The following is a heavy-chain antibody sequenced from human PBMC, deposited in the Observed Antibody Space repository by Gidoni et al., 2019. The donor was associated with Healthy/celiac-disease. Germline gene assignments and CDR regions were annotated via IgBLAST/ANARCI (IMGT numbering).Heavy chain of an antibody. CDR2: SYPCDSDT. V-gene: IGHV5-51*01. Sequence: EVQLVQSGAEVKKPGEPLTISCQGSGYSFTSYWVGWVRQMPGKGLGGMGISYPCDSDTRDRPSFQGQVTISADKSIRTAYLEWSSLKASDTAMYYCARWVVTGCFDIWGQGTMVTVSS. J-gene: IGHJ3*02. D-gene: IGHD3-22*01. CDR3: ARWVVTGCFDI. CDR1: GYSFTSYW.